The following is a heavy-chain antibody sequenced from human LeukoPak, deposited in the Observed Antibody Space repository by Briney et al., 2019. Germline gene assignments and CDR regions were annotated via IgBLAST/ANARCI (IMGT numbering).Heavy chain of an antibody. V-gene: IGHV3-30*04. CDR1: VFTFSSYA. CDR2: ITYDGSNK. J-gene: IGHJ4*02. Sequence: GGSLRLSCAASVFTFSSYAMHWVRQAPGKGLEWVAVITYDGSNKYYADSVKGRFTISRDNSKNTLYLQMNSLRAEDTAVYYCARAANPYYYDSSGCLAYWGQGTLVTVSS. CDR3: ARAANPYYYDSSGCLAY. D-gene: IGHD3-22*01.